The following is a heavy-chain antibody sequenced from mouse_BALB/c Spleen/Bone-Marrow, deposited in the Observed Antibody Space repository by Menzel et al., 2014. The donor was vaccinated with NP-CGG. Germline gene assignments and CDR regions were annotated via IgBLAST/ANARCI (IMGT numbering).Heavy chain of an antibody. CDR3: ARGRDYDVFSY. Sequence: QVQLQQSGAELVRPGASVKLSCKASGYTFTSYWMNWVKQRPEQGLEWIGRIDPYDSETHYNQKFKDKAISTVDKSSSTACMQLSSLTSEDSAVYYCARGRDYDVFSYWGQGTLVTVSA. D-gene: IGHD2-4*01. CDR2: IDPYDSET. J-gene: IGHJ3*01. V-gene: IGHV1-52*01. CDR1: GYTFTSYW.